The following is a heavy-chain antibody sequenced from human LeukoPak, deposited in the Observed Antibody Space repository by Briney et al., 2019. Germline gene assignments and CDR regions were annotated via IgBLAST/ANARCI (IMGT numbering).Heavy chain of an antibody. CDR3: ARGILSPRSVAFDV. Sequence: GGSLRLSCAASGFTFSSSWIHWVRQAPGKGLVWVSRINKDGSVTDYAESVKGRFSISRDNAKNTLYLQMNSLRVEDTAIYYCARGILSPRSVAFDVWGQGTMVTVS. CDR2: INKDGSVT. CDR1: GFTFSSSW. V-gene: IGHV3-74*01. D-gene: IGHD3-3*01. J-gene: IGHJ3*01.